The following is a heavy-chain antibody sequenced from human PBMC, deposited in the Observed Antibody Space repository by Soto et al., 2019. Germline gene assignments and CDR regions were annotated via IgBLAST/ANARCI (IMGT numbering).Heavy chain of an antibody. J-gene: IGHJ4*02. Sequence: QVQLVQSGAEVKKPGASVKVSCKASGYTFTSYYMHWVRQAPGQGLEWMGIINPSGGSTSYAQKFQGRVTMTRDTSTSTVYMELSSLRSEDTAVYYCARGPEGQGWLQPQGFDYWGQGTLVTVSS. D-gene: IGHD5-12*01. CDR1: GYTFTSYY. CDR2: INPSGGST. V-gene: IGHV1-46*01. CDR3: ARGPEGQGWLQPQGFDY.